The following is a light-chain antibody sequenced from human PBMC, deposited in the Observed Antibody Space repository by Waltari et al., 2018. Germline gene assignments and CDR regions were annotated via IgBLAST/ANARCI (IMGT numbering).Light chain of an antibody. J-gene: IGLJ3*02. V-gene: IGLV4-69*01. CDR1: IGHSSYA. CDR2: LNSDVSH. CDR3: QSWGTGIPWV. Sequence: QIVLTQSPSDSASLRVWVTLTCTLSIGHSSYAIAWHLQQPEKGPRYLMKLNSDVSHSKGDGIPDRFSCSSSEAERSLAISILQSEDEADYYCQSWGTGIPWVFGGGTKLTVL.